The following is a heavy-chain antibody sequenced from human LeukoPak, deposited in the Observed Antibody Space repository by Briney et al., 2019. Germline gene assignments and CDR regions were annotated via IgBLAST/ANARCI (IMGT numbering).Heavy chain of an antibody. CDR2: IYHSGST. D-gene: IGHD6-6*01. CDR3: ARVPHSSSSEWFDS. J-gene: IGHJ5*01. CDR1: GYSISSGYY. V-gene: IGHV4-38-2*02. Sequence: PSETLSLTCTVSGYSISSGYYWGWIRQPPGKGLEWIGSIYHSGSTYYNPSLKSRVTISVDTSKNQFSLKLSSVTAADTAVFYCARVPHSSSSEWFDSWGQGTLVTVSS.